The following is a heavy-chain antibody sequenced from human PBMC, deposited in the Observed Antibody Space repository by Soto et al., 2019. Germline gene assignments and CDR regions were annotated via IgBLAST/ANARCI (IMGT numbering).Heavy chain of an antibody. CDR1: GFTFSSYA. CDR3: AGGDSGWYSSYFDY. J-gene: IGHJ4*02. Sequence: QVQLVESGGGVVQPGRSLRLSCAASGFTFSSYAMHWVRQAPGKGLEWVAVISYDGSNKYYADSVKGRFTISRDNSKNTLYLQMTSLRAEDTAVYYCAGGDSGWYSSYFDYWGQGTLVTVSS. V-gene: IGHV3-30-3*01. D-gene: IGHD6-19*01. CDR2: ISYDGSNK.